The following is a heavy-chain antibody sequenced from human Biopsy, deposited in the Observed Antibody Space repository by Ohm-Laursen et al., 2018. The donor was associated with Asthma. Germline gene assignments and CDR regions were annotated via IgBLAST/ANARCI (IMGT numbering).Heavy chain of an antibody. CDR1: GFSFSDYY. D-gene: IGHD3-22*01. V-gene: IGHV3-11*01. CDR3: AKVRSDWVITESFDY. J-gene: IGHJ4*02. CDR2: ISSSGSTT. Sequence: SLRLSCSASGFSFSDYYMTWMRQAPGKGLEWVSSISSSGSTTYPAESVKGRFTISRDNAQKSLFLQMGSLRAEDTAIYYCAKVRSDWVITESFDYWGQGVLVTVSS.